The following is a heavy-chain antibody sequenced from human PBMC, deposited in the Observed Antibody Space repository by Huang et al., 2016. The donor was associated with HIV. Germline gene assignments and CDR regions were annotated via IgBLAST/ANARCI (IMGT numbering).Heavy chain of an antibody. D-gene: IGHD6-13*01. Sequence: QVQLVQSGAEVKKPGASVKVSCKASGYTFTDYYMHGVRQAPGQGPEWMRWSNPNSGGTNYAQKFQGRVTMTRDTSISTADMELSRLGSDGTAVYFCAGAATGTVGVDYWGQGTLVTVSS. CDR1: GYTFTDYY. CDR2: SNPNSGGT. J-gene: IGHJ4*02. CDR3: AGAATGTVGVDY. V-gene: IGHV1-2*02.